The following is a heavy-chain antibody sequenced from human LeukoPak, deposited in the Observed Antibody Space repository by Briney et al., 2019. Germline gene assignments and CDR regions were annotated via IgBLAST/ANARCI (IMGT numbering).Heavy chain of an antibody. V-gene: IGHV5-51*01. D-gene: IGHD5-12*01. Sequence: GESLKISCEASGYTFVNYWIGWVRQMPGKGLEWMGIIFPGDSDTKYTPSFEGQVTISVDRSINTAYLQWSSLKASDTAMYYCARLIGYSGYGDYWGQGTLVTVSS. J-gene: IGHJ4*02. CDR1: GYTFVNYW. CDR3: ARLIGYSGYGDY. CDR2: IFPGDSDT.